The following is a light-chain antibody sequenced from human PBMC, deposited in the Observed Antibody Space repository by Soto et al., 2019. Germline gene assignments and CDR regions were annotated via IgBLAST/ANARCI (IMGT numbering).Light chain of an antibody. J-gene: IGLJ1*01. CDR2: EVS. Sequence: QSALTQPASVSGSPGQSITISCTGTSSDVGGYNYVSWYQQHPGKAPKLMIYEVSNRPSGVSNRFSGSKSGNTASLTISGLQAEDEADYYSRSYTSSRTPYVFGTGTKLTVL. CDR3: RSYTSSRTPYV. CDR1: SSDVGGYNY. V-gene: IGLV2-14*01.